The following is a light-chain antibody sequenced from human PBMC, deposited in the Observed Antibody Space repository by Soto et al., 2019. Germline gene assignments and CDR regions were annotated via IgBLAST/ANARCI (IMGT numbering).Light chain of an antibody. CDR2: DAS. CDR3: QQRSNWPWLT. CDR1: QSVSSF. Sequence: EIVLTQSPATLSLSPGERATLSCRASQSVSSFLAWYQQKPGQAPRLLIYDASNRATGIPVRFSGSGSGTDCTLTISSREPEDFAVYYCQQRSNWPWLTFGGGTKVEIK. J-gene: IGKJ4*01. V-gene: IGKV3-11*01.